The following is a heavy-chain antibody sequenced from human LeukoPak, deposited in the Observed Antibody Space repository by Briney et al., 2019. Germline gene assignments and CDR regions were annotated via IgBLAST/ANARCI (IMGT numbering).Heavy chain of an antibody. CDR2: ISAYNGNT. D-gene: IGHD3-10*01. J-gene: IGHJ3*02. Sequence: ASVKVSCKASGYTFTSYGISWVRQAPGQGLEWMGWISAYNGNTNYAQKLQGRVTMTTDTSTSTAYMELRSLRSDDTAVSYCARGEKKDYYGSGSLGAFDIWGQGTMVTVSS. CDR1: GYTFTSYG. V-gene: IGHV1-18*01. CDR3: ARGEKKDYYGSGSLGAFDI.